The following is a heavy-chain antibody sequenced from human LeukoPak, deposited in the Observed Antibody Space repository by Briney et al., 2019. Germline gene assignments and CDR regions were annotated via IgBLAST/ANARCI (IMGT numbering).Heavy chain of an antibody. Sequence: TLSLTCTVSGGSISSGSYYWSWIRQPAGKGLEWIGRIYTSGSTNYNPSLNSRVTISVDTSKNQFSLKLSSVTAADTAVYYCARESVYDYADDYWGQGTLVTVSS. V-gene: IGHV4-61*02. CDR1: GGSISSGSYY. CDR2: IYTSGST. J-gene: IGHJ4*02. D-gene: IGHD3-16*01. CDR3: ARESVYDYADDY.